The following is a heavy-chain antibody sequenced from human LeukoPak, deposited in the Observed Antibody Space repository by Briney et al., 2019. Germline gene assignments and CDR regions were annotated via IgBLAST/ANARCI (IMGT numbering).Heavy chain of an antibody. CDR1: GFTFSDYY. Sequence: GSLRLSCAASGFTFSDYYMSWIRQPPGKGLEWIGYIYYSGSTNYNPSLKSRVTISVDTSKNQFSLKLSSVTAADTAVYYCARGMRSGFVYWGQGTLVTVSS. V-gene: IGHV4-59*01. CDR3: ARGMRSGFVY. J-gene: IGHJ4*02. D-gene: IGHD1-1*01. CDR2: IYYSGST.